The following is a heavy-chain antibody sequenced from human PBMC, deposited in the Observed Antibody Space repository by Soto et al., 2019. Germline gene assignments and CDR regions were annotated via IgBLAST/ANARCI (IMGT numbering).Heavy chain of an antibody. Sequence: QVQLQQSGPGLVKPSETLSLTCTVSGGSISSYYWSWIRQPPGKGLEWIGDVYYSGSTNYNPSLKSRVTISVDTSKNQFSLRLSSVTAADTAVYYCVRDQQLGRLDPLGQGTLVSVAS. CDR2: VYYSGST. CDR1: GGSISSYY. J-gene: IGHJ5*02. V-gene: IGHV4-59*13. CDR3: VRDQQLGRLDP. D-gene: IGHD6-13*01.